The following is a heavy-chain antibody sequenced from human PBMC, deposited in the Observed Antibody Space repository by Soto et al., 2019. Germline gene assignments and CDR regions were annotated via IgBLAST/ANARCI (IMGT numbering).Heavy chain of an antibody. J-gene: IGHJ3*02. V-gene: IGHV4-30-4*01. Sequence: QVQLQESGPGLVKPSQTLSLTCTVSGDSISSGGYYWTWIRQPPGKGLEWIGYIYYSGTTYYNPSLKSRNTIXLDTSNTQFSLKLTSVTAADTAVYYCARGWNAFDIWGQGTMVTVSS. CDR2: IYYSGTT. CDR3: ARGWNAFDI. D-gene: IGHD1-1*01. CDR1: GDSISSGGYY.